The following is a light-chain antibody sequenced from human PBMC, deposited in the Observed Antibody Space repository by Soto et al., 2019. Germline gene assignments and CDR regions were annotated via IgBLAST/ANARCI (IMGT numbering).Light chain of an antibody. Sequence: ESVLTQSPATLSLSPGERATLSCRASQSVSSDLAWYQQKPGQAPRLLIYDASNRATGIPARFSGSGSGTDFTLTISSLEAEDFAVYYCQQRSNWPPVTFGQGTRWRLN. J-gene: IGKJ5*01. CDR2: DAS. CDR3: QQRSNWPPVT. CDR1: QSVSSD. V-gene: IGKV3-11*01.